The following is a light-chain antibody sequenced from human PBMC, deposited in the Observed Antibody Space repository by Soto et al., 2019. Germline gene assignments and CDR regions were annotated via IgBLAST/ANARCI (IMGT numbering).Light chain of an antibody. CDR2: SAT. J-gene: IGKJ1*01. Sequence: DIQMTQSASSLTASLGARVTITCRASQSTTNFLNWYQQKRAQAPKLLMYSATTLLGGVPSMFSGSGCGTDFSLTISSLQPRDFAIYYCHQSFSTPQTFGKGTKV. CDR3: HQSFSTPQT. V-gene: IGKV1-39*01. CDR1: QSTTNF.